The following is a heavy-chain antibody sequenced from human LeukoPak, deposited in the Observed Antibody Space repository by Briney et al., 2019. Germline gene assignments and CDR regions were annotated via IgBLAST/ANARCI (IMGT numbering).Heavy chain of an antibody. Sequence: GRSLRLSCAASGFTFSNYAMHWVRQAPGKGLEWVAVMSYDGRHKYCADSVKGRFTISRDNSKNTLYLQMNSLRAEDTAMYYCARDASKCTSTSCYAGGYYYYGLDVWGQGTTVTVSS. CDR3: ARDASKCTSTSCYAGGYYYYGLDV. D-gene: IGHD2-2*01. V-gene: IGHV3-30*04. CDR2: MSYDGRHK. CDR1: GFTFSNYA. J-gene: IGHJ6*02.